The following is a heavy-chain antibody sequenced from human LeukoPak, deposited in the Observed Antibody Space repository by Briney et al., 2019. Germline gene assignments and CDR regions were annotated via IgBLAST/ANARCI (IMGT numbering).Heavy chain of an antibody. CDR2: INPSGGST. J-gene: IGHJ4*02. CDR1: GYTFTSYY. CDR3: ATAYYDILTGYYTPPDY. D-gene: IGHD3-9*01. V-gene: IGHV1-46*01. Sequence: ASVKVSCKASGYTFTSYYMHWVRQAPGQGLEWMGIINPSGGSTSYAQKFQGRVTMTRDTSTSTVYMELSSLRSEDTAVYYCATAYYDILTGYYTPPDYWGQGTLVTVSS.